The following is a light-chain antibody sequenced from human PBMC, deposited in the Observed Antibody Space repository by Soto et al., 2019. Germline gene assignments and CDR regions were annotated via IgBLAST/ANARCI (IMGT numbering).Light chain of an antibody. Sequence: QAVVTQPPSLSGAPGQNVTISCTGGGSNIGAGFDVHWYQQLPGTAPKLLIYGNTNRPSGVPDRFSGSKSGTSASLAITGLQAEDEADYYCQSYDTGLSGPVVFGGGTQLTVL. CDR2: GNT. V-gene: IGLV1-40*01. CDR1: GSNIGAGFD. CDR3: QSYDTGLSGPVV. J-gene: IGLJ2*01.